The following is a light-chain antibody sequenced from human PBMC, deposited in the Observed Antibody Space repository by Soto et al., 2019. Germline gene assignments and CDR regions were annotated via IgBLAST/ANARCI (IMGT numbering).Light chain of an antibody. Sequence: QSVLTQPPSASGSPGQSVTISCTGTSSDVGGYNYVSWYQQHPGEAPKLMIFEVNKRPSGVPDRFSGSKSGNTASLTVSGLQAEDEADYYCSSYAGNNNCVFGTGTKVTVL. CDR2: EVN. CDR3: SSYAGNNNCV. J-gene: IGLJ1*01. CDR1: SSDVGGYNY. V-gene: IGLV2-8*01.